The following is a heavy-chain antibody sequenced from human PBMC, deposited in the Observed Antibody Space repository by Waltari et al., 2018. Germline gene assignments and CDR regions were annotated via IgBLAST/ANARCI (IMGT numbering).Heavy chain of an antibody. CDR2: IYSGGST. J-gene: IGHJ5*02. D-gene: IGHD1-26*01. CDR3: ARSARVGSHPGWFDP. Sequence: EVQLVESGGGLIQPGGSLRLSCAASGFTVSSNYMSWVRQAPGKGLVWCSVIYSGGSTYYADSGKGRLPSARDNAKNTLYLQMNSLRAEDTAVYYCARSARVGSHPGWFDPWGQGTLVTVSS. CDR1: GFTVSSNY. V-gene: IGHV3-53*01.